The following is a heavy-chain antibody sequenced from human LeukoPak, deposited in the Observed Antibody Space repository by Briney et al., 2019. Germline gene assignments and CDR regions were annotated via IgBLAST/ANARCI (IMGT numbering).Heavy chain of an antibody. CDR1: GFTFSSYW. J-gene: IGHJ5*02. Sequence: GGSLRLSCAASGFTFSSYWMNWARQAPGKGLEWVASINHNGNVNYYVDSVKGRFTISRDDAKNSLYLQMNSLRAEDTAVYYCAKVPRQHDNWFDPWGQGTLVTVSS. V-gene: IGHV3-7*01. CDR2: INHNGNVN. D-gene: IGHD6-13*01. CDR3: AKVPRQHDNWFDP.